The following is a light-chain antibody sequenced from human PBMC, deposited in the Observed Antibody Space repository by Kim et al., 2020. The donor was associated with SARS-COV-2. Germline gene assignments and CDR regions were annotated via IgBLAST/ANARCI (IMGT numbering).Light chain of an antibody. CDR1: RLRMQY. J-gene: IGLJ3*02. V-gene: IGLV3-19*01. Sequence: ALGHIVRNTCKRNRLRMQYASWYQQEPGTDPVIVIYGKNNRPSGIPERFSGSSSGKTASLNNTGGQAEDEADYYCNFRENSGYHWVFGGGTQLTVL. CDR2: GKN. CDR3: NFRENSGYHWV.